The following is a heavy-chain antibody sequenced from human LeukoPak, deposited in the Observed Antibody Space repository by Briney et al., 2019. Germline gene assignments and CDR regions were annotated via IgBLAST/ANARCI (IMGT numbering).Heavy chain of an antibody. CDR2: IFGSGGSA. CDR3: AKTTTGYSSGRYPAWPIDY. V-gene: IGHV3-23*01. J-gene: IGHJ4*02. D-gene: IGHD2-15*01. Sequence: GGSLRLSCAASGFTFSSYAMHWVRQAPGKGLEWVSGIFGSGGSAHYADSVKGRFTISRDNSKNTVYLQMDSLRAEDTATYYCAKTTTGYSSGRYPAWPIDYWGQGTLVTVSS. CDR1: GFTFSSYA.